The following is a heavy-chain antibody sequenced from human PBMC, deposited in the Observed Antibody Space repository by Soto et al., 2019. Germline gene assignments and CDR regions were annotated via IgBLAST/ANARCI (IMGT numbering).Heavy chain of an antibody. CDR1: GYSFTSYW. Sequence: GESLKISCKGSGYSFTSYWIGWVRQMPGKGLEWMGIIYPGDSDTRYSPSFQGQVTISADKSISTAYLQWSSLKASDTAMYYCARQSRRYCSSTSCYSPFDYWGQGTLVTVSS. CDR2: IYPGDSDT. CDR3: ARQSRRYCSSTSCYSPFDY. D-gene: IGHD2-2*01. J-gene: IGHJ4*02. V-gene: IGHV5-51*01.